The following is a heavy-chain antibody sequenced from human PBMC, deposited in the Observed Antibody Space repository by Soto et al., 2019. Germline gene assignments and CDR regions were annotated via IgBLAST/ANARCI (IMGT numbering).Heavy chain of an antibody. J-gene: IGHJ6*02. V-gene: IGHV1-69*01. D-gene: IGHD3-10*01. Sequence: QVQLVQSGAEVKEPGSAVKVSCKAPADSFSSYGISWVRQAPGQGLEWMGGIIPIFGTTNYAEKFQGRVTITADESTNTAYMELSSLRSEDTALYYCARARLSNGDPNIYFFYGLDVWGQGTTITVSS. CDR3: ARARLSNGDPNIYFFYGLDV. CDR2: IIPIFGTT. CDR1: ADSFSSYG.